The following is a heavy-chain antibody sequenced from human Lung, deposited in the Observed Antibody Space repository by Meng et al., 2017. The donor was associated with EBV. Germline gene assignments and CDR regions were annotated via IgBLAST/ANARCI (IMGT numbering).Heavy chain of an antibody. CDR2: IIPVLGTA. J-gene: IGHJ4*02. V-gene: IGHV1-69*01. CDR3: ATGVADFEY. CDR1: RGTFSSHG. D-gene: IGHD6-19*01. Sequence: QVQLVQSGAEVKKPGSSVKVSCKASRGTFSSHGVSWLRLAAGQGLEWIGGIIPVLGTAKYAQHFQGRVTITVDAFTNTAYMELRSLRSEDTAMYYCATGVADFEYWGQGTLVTVSS.